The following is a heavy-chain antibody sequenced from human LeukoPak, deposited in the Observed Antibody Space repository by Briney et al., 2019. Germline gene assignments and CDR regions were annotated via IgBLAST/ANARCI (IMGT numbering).Heavy chain of an antibody. Sequence: SSETLSLTCTVSGGSISSSSYYWGWIRQPPGKGLEWIGSIYYSGSTYYNPFLKSRVTISVDTSKNQFSLKLSSVTAADTAVYYCARGRPLTTVVTPAALLDYWGQGTLVTVSS. V-gene: IGHV4-39*07. CDR1: GGSISSSSYY. D-gene: IGHD4-23*01. J-gene: IGHJ4*02. CDR2: IYYSGST. CDR3: ARGRPLTTVVTPAALLDY.